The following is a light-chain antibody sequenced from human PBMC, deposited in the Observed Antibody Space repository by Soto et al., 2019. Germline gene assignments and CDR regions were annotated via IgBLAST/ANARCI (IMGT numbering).Light chain of an antibody. J-gene: IGKJ5*01. CDR3: QQYKSYSPIT. CDR2: DAS. Sequence: DIQMTQSPSTLSATAGDRVTITCRASQSISSWLAWYQQKPGKAPKLLIYDASNLESGVPSRFSGSGSGTEFTLTISNLQPDDFATYYCQQYKSYSPITFGQGTRLEIK. V-gene: IGKV1-5*01. CDR1: QSISSW.